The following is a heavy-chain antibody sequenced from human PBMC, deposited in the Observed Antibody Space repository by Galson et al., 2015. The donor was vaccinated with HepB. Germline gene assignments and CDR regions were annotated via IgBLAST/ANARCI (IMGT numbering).Heavy chain of an antibody. CDR3: ARAVGWGRFDA. D-gene: IGHD6-19*01. J-gene: IGHJ5*01. CDR1: GLAFRTYW. CDR2: IKYDASDK. Sequence: SLRLSCAASGLAFRTYWMTWVRQAPGEGLEWVASIKYDASDKRYAESLWGRFSISRDNAKNTMHLEMSSLRGEDTAVYYCARAVGWGRFDAWGRGTVVTVSS. V-gene: IGHV3-7*02.